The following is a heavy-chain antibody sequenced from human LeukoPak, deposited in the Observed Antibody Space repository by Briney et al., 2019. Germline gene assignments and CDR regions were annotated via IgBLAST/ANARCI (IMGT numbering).Heavy chain of an antibody. Sequence: SETLSLTCAVYGGTFNGYYWSWIRQPPGQGREWLRKINHSGSTNDNPSLNSLVTTSVDTSKNQFSLKLSLVTAAAAVVYYGARISAAAGRWLDRWRQAALVTVSS. J-gene: IGHJ5*02. D-gene: IGHD6-13*01. V-gene: IGHV4-34*08. CDR1: GGTFNGYY. CDR3: ARISAAAGRWLDR. CDR2: INHSGST.